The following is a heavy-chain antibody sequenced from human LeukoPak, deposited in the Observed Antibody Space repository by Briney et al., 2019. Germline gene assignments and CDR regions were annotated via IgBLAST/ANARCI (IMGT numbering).Heavy chain of an antibody. CDR3: AREISGSYYNPLGYMDV. D-gene: IGHD3-10*01. V-gene: IGHV4-4*07. CDR1: GGSISLYY. CDR2: IFTSGIT. Sequence: PSETLSLTCTVSGGSISLYYWNWIRQPAGKGLEWIGRIFTSGITNYNPSLKSRVTMSVDTSESQFPLALSSVTAADTAVYYCAREISGSYYNPLGYMDVWGKGTTVTVSS. J-gene: IGHJ6*03.